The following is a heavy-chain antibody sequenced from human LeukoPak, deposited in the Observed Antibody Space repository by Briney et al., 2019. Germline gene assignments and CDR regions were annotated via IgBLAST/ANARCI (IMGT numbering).Heavy chain of an antibody. CDR3: ARSNYGDYDLYFDY. V-gene: IGHV4-4*07. CDR2: IYISGST. Sequence: SETLSLTCTVSGGSTSTYYWSWIRQPAGKGLEWIGRIYISGSTNYNPFLKSRVTMSVDTSKNQFSLKLSSVTAADTAVYYCARSNYGDYDLYFDYWGQGTLVTVSS. D-gene: IGHD4-17*01. CDR1: GGSTSTYY. J-gene: IGHJ4*02.